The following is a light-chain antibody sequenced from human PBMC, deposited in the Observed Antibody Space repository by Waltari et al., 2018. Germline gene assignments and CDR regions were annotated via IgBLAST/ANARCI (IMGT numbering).Light chain of an antibody. J-gene: IGKJ2*01. V-gene: IGKV1-39*01. CDR1: QSISSY. Sequence: DIQMTQSPSSLSASVGDRVTITCRASQSISSYLNWYQQKPGKAPKLLIYAASSLQSGVPSRFSGSGSGTDFTLTISSLQPEDFATYYCQQSYSTLYTFGKANKLAIK. CDR2: AAS. CDR3: QQSYSTLYT.